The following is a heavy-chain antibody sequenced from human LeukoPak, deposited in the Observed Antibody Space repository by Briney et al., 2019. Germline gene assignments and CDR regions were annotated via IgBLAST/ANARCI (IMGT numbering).Heavy chain of an antibody. CDR3: ARDLSDTAMVPFDY. J-gene: IGHJ4*02. CDR1: GFTFSSYT. D-gene: IGHD5-18*01. Sequence: GGSLRLSCAASGFTFSSYTMSWVRQAPGKGLEWVSTITTSDGNTYYADSVKGRFTVSRDNSKNTLFLQMNSLRAEDTAVYYCARDLSDTAMVPFDYWGQGTLVTVSS. V-gene: IGHV3-23*01. CDR2: ITTSDGNT.